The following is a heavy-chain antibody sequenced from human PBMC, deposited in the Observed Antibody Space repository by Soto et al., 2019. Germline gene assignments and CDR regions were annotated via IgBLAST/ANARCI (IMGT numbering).Heavy chain of an antibody. D-gene: IGHD5-18*01. Sequence: GGSLRLSCAASGFTFSSYSMNWVRQAPGKGLEWVSSISSSSSYIYYADSVKGRFTISRDNAKNSLYLQMNSLRAEDTAVYYCARDRTARRAADAFDIWGQGTMVTVSS. J-gene: IGHJ3*02. CDR2: ISSSSSYI. CDR1: GFTFSSYS. V-gene: IGHV3-21*01. CDR3: ARDRTARRAADAFDI.